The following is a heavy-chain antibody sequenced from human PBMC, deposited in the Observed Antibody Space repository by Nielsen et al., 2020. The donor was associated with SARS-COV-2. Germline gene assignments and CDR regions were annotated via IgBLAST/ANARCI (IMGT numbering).Heavy chain of an antibody. Sequence: ASVKVSCKASGGTFSSYAISWVRQAPGQGLEWMGIINPSGGSTSYAQKFQGRVTMTRDMSTSTAYMELSSLRSEDTAVYYCAADIQLYTGDHFDYWGQGTLVTVSS. CDR3: AADIQLYTGDHFDY. CDR2: INPSGGST. V-gene: IGHV1-46*01. CDR1: GGTFSSYA. D-gene: IGHD7-27*01. J-gene: IGHJ4*02.